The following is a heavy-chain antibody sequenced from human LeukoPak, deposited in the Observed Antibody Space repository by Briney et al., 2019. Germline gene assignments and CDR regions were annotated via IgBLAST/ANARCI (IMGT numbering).Heavy chain of an antibody. J-gene: IGHJ4*02. D-gene: IGHD2-15*01. CDR1: GYTFTSYD. Sequence: GPSGKVSCKASGYTFTSYDINCVRQAPGQGLEWMEWMNTNSGNTGYAQQFQSRVTMTRNTSISTAYMELSSLRSEDTAVYYRASGGSFGYWGQGTLVTVSS. V-gene: IGHV1-8*01. CDR2: MNTNSGNT. CDR3: ASGGSFGY.